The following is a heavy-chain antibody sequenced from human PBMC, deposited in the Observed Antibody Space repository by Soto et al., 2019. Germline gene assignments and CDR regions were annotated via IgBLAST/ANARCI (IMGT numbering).Heavy chain of an antibody. CDR1: GFTLSSYA. V-gene: IGHV3-23*01. J-gene: IGHJ6*03. CDR2: ISGSGGST. CDR3: AKLIEDYVSSYMDV. D-gene: IGHD4-17*01. Sequence: PGGSLRLSCAASGFTLSSYAMSWVRQAPGKGLEWVSAISGSGGSTYYADSVKGRFTISRDNSKNTLYLQMNSLRAEDTAVYYCAKLIEDYVSSYMDVWGKGTTVTVSS.